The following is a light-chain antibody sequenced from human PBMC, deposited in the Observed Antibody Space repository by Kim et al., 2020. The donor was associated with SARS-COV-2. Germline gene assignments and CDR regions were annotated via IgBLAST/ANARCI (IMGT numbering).Light chain of an antibody. V-gene: IGKV3-15*01. CDR1: QSLSND. J-gene: IGKJ4*01. CDR2: GAS. CDR3: QQYNKWPLA. Sequence: VCPGERVTRSCRPSQSLSNDLAWYQQRPGQGPRLLIYGASARATGIPARFSGSGSGTEFTLTISSLQSEDFAVYYCQQYNKWPLAFGGGTKVDIK.